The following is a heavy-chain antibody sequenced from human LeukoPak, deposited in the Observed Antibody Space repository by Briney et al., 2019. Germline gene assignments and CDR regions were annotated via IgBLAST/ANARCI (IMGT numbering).Heavy chain of an antibody. Sequence: GESLKISCKASGYSFTTYWIGWVRQMPGKGLEGMGIIYPDDSDTRYSPSFQGQVIISVDKSISTAYLHWSSLQASDTAIFYCARQTNWNSIDYWGQGTPVTVSS. CDR2: IYPDDSDT. CDR3: ARQTNWNSIDY. D-gene: IGHD1-7*01. J-gene: IGHJ4*01. V-gene: IGHV5-51*01. CDR1: GYSFTTYW.